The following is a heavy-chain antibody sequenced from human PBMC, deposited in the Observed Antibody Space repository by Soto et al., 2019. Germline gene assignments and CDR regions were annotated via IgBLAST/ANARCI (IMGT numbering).Heavy chain of an antibody. CDR3: ARESRYCSGGSCYFLPGIDY. V-gene: IGHV1-69*12. J-gene: IGHJ4*02. CDR2: IIPIFGTA. Sequence: QVQLVQSGAEVKKPGSSVKVSCKASGGTFSSYAISWVRQAPGQGLEWMGGIIPIFGTANYAQKFQGRVTITADESTSTDYMALSSVRSEDTAVYYCARESRYCSGGSCYFLPGIDYWGQGTLVTVSS. D-gene: IGHD2-15*01. CDR1: GGTFSSYA.